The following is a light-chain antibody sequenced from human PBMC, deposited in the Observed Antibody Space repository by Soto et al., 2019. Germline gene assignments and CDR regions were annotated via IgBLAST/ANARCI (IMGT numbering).Light chain of an antibody. CDR1: QSVSSSY. CDR2: GVS. Sequence: EIVLTQSPCTLSLSPGERATLSCRASQSVSSSYLAWYQQKPGQAPRLLIYGVSSRATGIPDRFSGSGSGTDFTLTISRLEPEDFAVYYCQQRSNWPITFGQGTKVDIK. CDR3: QQRSNWPIT. J-gene: IGKJ1*01. V-gene: IGKV3D-20*02.